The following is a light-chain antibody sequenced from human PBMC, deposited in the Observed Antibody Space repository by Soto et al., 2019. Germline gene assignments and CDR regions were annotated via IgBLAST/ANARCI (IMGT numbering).Light chain of an antibody. CDR1: SFNIGAGYD. Sequence: QSVLTQPPSVSGAPGQRVTISCTGSSFNIGAGYDVHWYQQLPGTAPKVLIYGNSNRPSGVPDRFSGSKSGTSASLAITGLQAEDEADYYCQSYDSSLSAVVFGGGTKLTVL. V-gene: IGLV1-40*01. CDR2: GNS. CDR3: QSYDSSLSAVV. J-gene: IGLJ2*01.